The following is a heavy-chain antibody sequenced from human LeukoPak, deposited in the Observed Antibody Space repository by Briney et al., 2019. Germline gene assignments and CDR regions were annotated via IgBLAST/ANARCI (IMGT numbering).Heavy chain of an antibody. Sequence: GGSLRLSCAASGFTFSSNAMSWVRQVPGKGLEWVSSICANDGRTFYADSVKGRFTISRDVSNNTLYLQMNGLRAEDTATYSCAKGLSATCYSPGDYWGQGTLVTVSS. CDR1: GFTFSSNA. D-gene: IGHD2-15*01. CDR3: AKGLSATCYSPGDY. CDR2: ICANDGRT. J-gene: IGHJ4*02. V-gene: IGHV3-23*01.